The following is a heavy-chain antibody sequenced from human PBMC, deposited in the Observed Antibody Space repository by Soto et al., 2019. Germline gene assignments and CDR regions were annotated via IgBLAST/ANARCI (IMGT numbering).Heavy chain of an antibody. CDR2: IKQDENGK. CDR3: ATHDGPAAAGLVLDF. Sequence: EVQLVESGGGLVQPGGSLSLPFAAPGSTFGSRWMTWVRQAPGKGLEWVANIKQDENGKDYVDSVKGRFTISRDNAKNSLYLQMNSLRAEDTAVYYCATHDGPAAAGLVLDFWGQGTLVTVSS. V-gene: IGHV3-7*02. D-gene: IGHD6-13*01. CDR1: GSTFGSRW. J-gene: IGHJ4*02.